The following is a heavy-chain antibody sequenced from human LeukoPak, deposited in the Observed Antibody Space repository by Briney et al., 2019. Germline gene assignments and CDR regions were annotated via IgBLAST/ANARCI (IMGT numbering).Heavy chain of an antibody. CDR1: GGSISSYY. V-gene: IGHV4-59*01. CDR2: IYYSGST. Sequence: PSETLSLTCTVSGGSISSYYWSWIRQPPGKGLEWIGYIYYSGSTNYNPSLKSRVTISVDTSKNQFSLKLSSVTAADTAVYYCARGVYDFWSGYYWFDPWGQGTLVIVSS. CDR3: ARGVYDFWSGYYWFDP. J-gene: IGHJ5*02. D-gene: IGHD3-3*01.